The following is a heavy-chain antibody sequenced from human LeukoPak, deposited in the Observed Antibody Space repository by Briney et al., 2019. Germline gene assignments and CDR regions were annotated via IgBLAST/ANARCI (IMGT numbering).Heavy chain of an antibody. J-gene: IGHJ4*02. Sequence: PSETLSLTCTVSGDSISSSSYYWAWIRQPPGKGLGWIGSIYYSGSTHYNPSPESRVTMSVDTSKNQLSLKLTSVTAADAAVYYCARQRAYYGSGSYYSGFDYWGQGAPITVSS. V-gene: IGHV4-39*01. CDR3: ARQRAYYGSGSYYSGFDY. CDR2: IYYSGST. CDR1: GDSISSSSYY. D-gene: IGHD3-10*01.